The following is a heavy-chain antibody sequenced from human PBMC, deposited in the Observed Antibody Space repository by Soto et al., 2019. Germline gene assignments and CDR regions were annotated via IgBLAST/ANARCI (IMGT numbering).Heavy chain of an antibody. J-gene: IGHJ6*03. V-gene: IGHV3-23*01. CDR3: AKDTPEPFYYYYYMDV. D-gene: IGHD6-13*01. CDR2: ISGSGGST. CDR1: GFTFSSYA. Sequence: GGSLRLSCAASGFTFSSYAMSWVRQAPGKGLEWVSAISGSGGSTYYADSVKGRFTISRDNSKNTLYLQMNSLRAEDTAVYYCAKDTPEPFYYYYYMDVWGKGTTVTVYS.